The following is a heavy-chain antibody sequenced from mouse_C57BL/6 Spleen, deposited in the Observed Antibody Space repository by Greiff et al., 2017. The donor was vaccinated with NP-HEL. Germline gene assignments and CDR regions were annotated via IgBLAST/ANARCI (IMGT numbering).Heavy chain of an antibody. D-gene: IGHD2-2*01. CDR2: ISDGGSYT. Sequence: EVHLVESGGGLVKPGGSLKLSCAASGFTFSSYAMSWVRQTPEKRLEWVATISDGGSYTYYPDNVKGRFTISRDNAKNNLYLQMSHLKSEDTAMYYCARDRGYDVYFDYWGQGTTLTVSS. J-gene: IGHJ2*01. CDR3: ARDRGYDVYFDY. CDR1: GFTFSSYA. V-gene: IGHV5-4*01.